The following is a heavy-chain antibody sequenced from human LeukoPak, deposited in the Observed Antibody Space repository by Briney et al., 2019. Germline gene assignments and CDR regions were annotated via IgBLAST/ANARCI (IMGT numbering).Heavy chain of an antibody. Sequence: ASVKVSCKASGYTFTSYDINWVRQATGQGLEWMGWMNPNNGNTGYAQKFQGRVTMTRNTSISTAYMELSSLRSEDTAVYYCARGRGKWELRVFDYWGQGTLVTVSS. CDR1: GYTFTSYD. D-gene: IGHD1-26*01. J-gene: IGHJ4*02. CDR3: ARGRGKWELRVFDY. CDR2: MNPNNGNT. V-gene: IGHV1-8*01.